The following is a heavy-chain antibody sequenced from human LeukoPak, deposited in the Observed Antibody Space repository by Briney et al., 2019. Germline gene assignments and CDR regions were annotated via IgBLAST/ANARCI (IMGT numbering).Heavy chain of an antibody. J-gene: IGHJ6*02. CDR1: GGSISSYY. Sequence: SETLSLTCTVSGGSISSYYWSWIRQPPGKGLEWIGYIYYSGSTNYNPSLRSRVPISVDTSKNQFSLKLSSVTAADTAVYYCARLAYGMDVWGQGTTVTVSS. CDR2: IYYSGST. CDR3: ARLAYGMDV. V-gene: IGHV4-59*08.